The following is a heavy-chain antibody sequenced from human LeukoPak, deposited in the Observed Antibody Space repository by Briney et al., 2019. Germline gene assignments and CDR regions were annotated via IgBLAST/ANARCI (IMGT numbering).Heavy chain of an antibody. Sequence: GGSLRLSCAASGFNFTNYAMSWVRQAPGKGLEWVSGISGGGGSTYYADSVKGRFTISRDSSKNTLYLQMNSLRAEDTAVYYCAKDRSTMIVVVIMGYWGQGTLVTVSS. CDR2: ISGGGGST. CDR3: AKDRSTMIVVVIMGY. D-gene: IGHD3-22*01. CDR1: GFNFTNYA. J-gene: IGHJ4*02. V-gene: IGHV3-23*01.